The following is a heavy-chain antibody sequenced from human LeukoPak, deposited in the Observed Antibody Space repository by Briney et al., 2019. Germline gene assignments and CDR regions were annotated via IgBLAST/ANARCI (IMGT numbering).Heavy chain of an antibody. CDR1: GFTFSSYW. Sequence: PGGSLRLSCAASGFTFSSYWMHWVRQAPGKGLVWVSRINSDGSSTSYADSVKGRFTISRDNAKNTLHLQMNSLRAEDTAVYYCAREKVDITIFGVGSYYYYYGMDVWGQGTTVTVSS. CDR2: INSDGSST. D-gene: IGHD3-3*01. V-gene: IGHV3-74*01. J-gene: IGHJ6*02. CDR3: AREKVDITIFGVGSYYYYYGMDV.